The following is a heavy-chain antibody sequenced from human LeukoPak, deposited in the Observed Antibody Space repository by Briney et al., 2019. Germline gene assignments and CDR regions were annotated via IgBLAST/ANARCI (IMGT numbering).Heavy chain of an antibody. CDR3: ARGAYYYDSSGYYPFDY. D-gene: IGHD3-22*01. CDR1: GYTFTGYY. J-gene: IGHJ4*02. V-gene: IGHV1-2*02. CDR2: INPNSGGT. Sequence: ASVKVSCKASGYTFTGYYMHWVRQAPGQGLEWMGWINPNSGGTNYAQKFQGRVTMTRDTSISTVYMELSRLRSDDTAVYYCARGAYYYDSSGYYPFDYWGQGTLVTVSS.